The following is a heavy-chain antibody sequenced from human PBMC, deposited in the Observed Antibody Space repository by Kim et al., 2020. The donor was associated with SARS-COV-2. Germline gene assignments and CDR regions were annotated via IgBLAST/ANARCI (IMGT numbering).Heavy chain of an antibody. D-gene: IGHD6-19*01. Sequence: TLSLTCSVSGDSIPTHLSYWSWIRQHPDKGLEWIGYISDSGVTSYNPSLKSRPTISADTSKKQFFLRLSSVTAADTAVYYFARVLQYDSGRSRAFDFWGQGTMVTVSS. CDR2: ISDSGVT. V-gene: IGHV4-31*02. CDR1: GDSIPTHLSY. J-gene: IGHJ3*01. CDR3: ARVLQYDSGRSRAFDF.